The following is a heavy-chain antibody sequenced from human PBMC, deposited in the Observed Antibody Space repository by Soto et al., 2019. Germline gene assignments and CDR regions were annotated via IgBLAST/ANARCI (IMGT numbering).Heavy chain of an antibody. D-gene: IGHD3-10*01. CDR2: ISGSGAIT. Sequence: EVQLLESGGGLVQPGGSLRLSCVASGFTFKNYDMRWVRQAPGKGLEWVSGISGSGAITYYADSVRGRFTISRDNSKNTLYLQLNSLRAEATAIYYCAKDRQFRSYYESAGHYNNWGQGTLVTVSS. CDR3: AKDRQFRSYYESAGHYNN. J-gene: IGHJ4*02. V-gene: IGHV3-23*01. CDR1: GFTFKNYD.